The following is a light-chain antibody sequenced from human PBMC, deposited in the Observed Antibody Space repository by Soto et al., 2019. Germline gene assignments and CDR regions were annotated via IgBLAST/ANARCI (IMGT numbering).Light chain of an antibody. CDR1: QYIGDF. J-gene: IGKJ4*01. V-gene: IGKV1-39*01. Sequence: PSSLSAYFENRVTITGRASQYIGDFLNWYQQTPGKAPKLLIFGASNLHIGVPSRFSGSGSGTEFTLTISSLQPEDFATYYCQQSYSTPLTFGGGSKVDIK. CDR2: GAS. CDR3: QQSYSTPLT.